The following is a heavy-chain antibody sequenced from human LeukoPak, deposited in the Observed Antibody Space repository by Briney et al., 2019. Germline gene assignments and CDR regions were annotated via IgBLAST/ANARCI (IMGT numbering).Heavy chain of an antibody. V-gene: IGHV1-2*02. CDR2: INPNSGGT. J-gene: IGHJ2*01. CDR3: ARDRDNGPLWYFDL. Sequence: ASVKVSCKASGYTFTGYYMHWVQQAPGQGLEWMGWINPNSGGTNYAQKFQGRVTMTRDTSISTAYMELSRLRSDDTAVYYCARDRDNGPLWYFDLWGRGTLVTVSS. D-gene: IGHD1-1*01. CDR1: GYTFTGYY.